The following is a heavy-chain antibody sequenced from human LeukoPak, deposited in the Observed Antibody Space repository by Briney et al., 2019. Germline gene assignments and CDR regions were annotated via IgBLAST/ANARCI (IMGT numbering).Heavy chain of an antibody. V-gene: IGHV5-51*01. D-gene: IGHD3-22*01. J-gene: IGHJ6*02. CDR2: IYPGDSDT. CDR1: GYSFTSYW. CDR3: ARLNYYDSSGHRPSGMDV. Sequence: GESLKISCKGSGYSFTSYWIGWVRQMPGKGLEWMGIIYPGDSDTRYSPSFQGQVTISADKSISTAYLQWSSLKASDTAMYYCARLNYYDSSGHRPSGMDVWGQGTTVTVSS.